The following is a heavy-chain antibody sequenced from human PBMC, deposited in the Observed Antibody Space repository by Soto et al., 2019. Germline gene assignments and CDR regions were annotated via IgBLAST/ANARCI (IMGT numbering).Heavy chain of an antibody. Sequence: SETLSLTCTVSGGAISSYYWGWIRQPPGKGLEWIGYICYSGSTNYNPSLKSRVTISVDTSKNQFSLKLSSVTAAHTAVHYCASHGRFHTWFDPWGQGTLVTVPQ. CDR2: ICYSGST. J-gene: IGHJ5*02. CDR3: ASHGRFHTWFDP. V-gene: IGHV4-59*08. D-gene: IGHD3-3*01. CDR1: GGAISSYY.